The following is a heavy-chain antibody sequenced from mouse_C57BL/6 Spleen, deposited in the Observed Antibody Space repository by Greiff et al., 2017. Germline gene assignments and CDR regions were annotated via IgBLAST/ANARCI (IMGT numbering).Heavy chain of an antibody. V-gene: IGHV1-50*01. Sequence: QVQLQQPGAELVKPGASVKLSCKASGYTFTSYWMQWVKQRPGQGLEWIGEIDPSDSYTNYNQKFKGKATLTVDTSSSTAYMQLSSLTSEDSAVYYCATRWELGRNFDYWGQGTTLTVSS. CDR1: GYTFTSYW. CDR2: IDPSDSYT. D-gene: IGHD4-1*01. J-gene: IGHJ2*01. CDR3: ATRWELGRNFDY.